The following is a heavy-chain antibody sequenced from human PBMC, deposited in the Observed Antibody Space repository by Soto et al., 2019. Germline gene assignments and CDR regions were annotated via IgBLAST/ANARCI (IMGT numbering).Heavy chain of an antibody. Sequence: ASVKVSCKASGYTFTSYAMHWVRQAPGQGLEWMGIINPSGGSTSYAQKFQGRVTITADESTSTAYMELSSLRSEDTAVYYCARVRISPVYGSGSYYNAYYFDYWGQGTLVTVSS. CDR2: INPSGGST. CDR3: ARVRISPVYGSGSYYNAYYFDY. V-gene: IGHV1-46*01. CDR1: GYTFTSYA. D-gene: IGHD3-10*01. J-gene: IGHJ4*02.